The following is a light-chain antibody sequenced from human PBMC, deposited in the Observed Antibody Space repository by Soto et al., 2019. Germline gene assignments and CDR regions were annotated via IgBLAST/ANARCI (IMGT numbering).Light chain of an antibody. Sequence: DIVMTQSPDSLAVSLGERATINCKSSQSVFFISNNKNYLAWYQQKPGQPPKLLIYAASTRESGVPDRFSGGGSGTDFTLTISSLQAEDVAVYYCQKYYIPLTLGGGTKVDIK. CDR1: QSVFFISNNKNY. CDR2: AAS. CDR3: QKYYIPLT. V-gene: IGKV4-1*01. J-gene: IGKJ4*01.